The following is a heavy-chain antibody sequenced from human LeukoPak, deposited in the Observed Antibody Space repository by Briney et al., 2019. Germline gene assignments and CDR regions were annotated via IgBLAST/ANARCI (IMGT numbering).Heavy chain of an antibody. J-gene: IGHJ4*02. V-gene: IGHV3-30*18. CDR3: AKGTGYDY. CDR1: GFTFSSYG. Sequence: GGSLRLSCAASGFTFSSYGMHWVRQAPGKGLEWVAVISYDGSNKYYADSVKGRFTISRDNSKNTLYLQMNSLRAEDTAVYYCAKGTGYDYWGQGTPVTVSS. CDR2: ISYDGSNK. D-gene: IGHD7-27*01.